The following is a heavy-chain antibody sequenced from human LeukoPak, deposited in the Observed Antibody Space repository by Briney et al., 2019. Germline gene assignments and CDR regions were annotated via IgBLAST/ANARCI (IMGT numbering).Heavy chain of an antibody. CDR1: GFTFDDYA. CDR3: VRKPEYPDDAFDI. V-gene: IGHV3-9*01. J-gene: IGHJ3*02. D-gene: IGHD2/OR15-2a*01. CDR2: ISWNSGSI. Sequence: GRSLRLSCAASGFTFDDYAMHWVRQAPGKGLEWVSGISWNSGSIGYADSVKGRLTISRDNAKNSLYLQMNSLRAEDTALYYCVRKPEYPDDAFDIWGQGTMVTVSS.